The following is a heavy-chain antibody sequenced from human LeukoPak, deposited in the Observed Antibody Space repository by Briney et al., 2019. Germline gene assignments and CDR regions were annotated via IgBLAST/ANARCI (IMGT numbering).Heavy chain of an antibody. D-gene: IGHD3-22*01. CDR1: GGTFSSYA. CDR2: IIPIFGTA. J-gene: IGHJ4*02. V-gene: IGHV1-69*13. CDR3: ARNLHYYDSSGSPGY. Sequence: ASVKVSCKASGGTFSSYAISWVRQAPGQGLEWMGGIIPIFGTANYAQKFQGRVTITADESTSTAYMELSSLRSEDTAVYYCARNLHYYDSSGSPGYWGQGTLVTVSS.